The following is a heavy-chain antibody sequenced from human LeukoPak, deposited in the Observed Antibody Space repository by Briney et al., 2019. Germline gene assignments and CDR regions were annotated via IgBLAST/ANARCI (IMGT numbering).Heavy chain of an antibody. CDR2: IYHSGST. V-gene: IGHV4-38-2*02. J-gene: IGHJ4*02. CDR1: GYSISSGYY. Sequence: SETLSHTCTVSGYSISSGYYWGWIRQPPGKGLEWIGSIYHSGSTYYNPSLKSRVTISVDTSKNQFSLKLSSVTAADTAVYYCARSSSTSVEFDYWGQGTLVTVSS. D-gene: IGHD2-2*01. CDR3: ARSSSTSVEFDY.